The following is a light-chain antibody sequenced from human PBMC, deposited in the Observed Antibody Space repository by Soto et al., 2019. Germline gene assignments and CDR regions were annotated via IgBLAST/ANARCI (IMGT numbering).Light chain of an antibody. V-gene: IGKV3-11*01. CDR2: DAS. J-gene: IGKJ4*01. Sequence: EIVLTQSPATLPLSPGEGATLSCRASQSISSHLAWYQQKPGQAPRLLMYDASNRATGIPAGFSGSGCGTDFTLSIRSLAPEDFAVYYYQHLPDWPLTFGGGTKVVIK. CDR3: QHLPDWPLT. CDR1: QSISSH.